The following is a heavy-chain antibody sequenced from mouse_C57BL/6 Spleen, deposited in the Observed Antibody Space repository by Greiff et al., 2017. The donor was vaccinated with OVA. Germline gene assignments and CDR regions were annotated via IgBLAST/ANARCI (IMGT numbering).Heavy chain of an antibody. Sequence: QVQLKESGAELVKPGASVKISCKASGYAFSSYWMNWVKQRPGKGLEWIGQIYPGDGDTNYNGKFKGKATLTEDKSSSTAYMQLSSLTSEDSAVYFCARARVTTVEAPMDYWGQGTSVTVSS. V-gene: IGHV1-80*01. J-gene: IGHJ4*01. CDR3: ARARVTTVEAPMDY. CDR2: IYPGDGDT. D-gene: IGHD1-1*01. CDR1: GYAFSSYW.